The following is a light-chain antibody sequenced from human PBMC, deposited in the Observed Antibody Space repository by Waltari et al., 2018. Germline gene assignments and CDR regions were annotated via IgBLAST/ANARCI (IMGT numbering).Light chain of an antibody. Sequence: SYVLTQPPSVSVAPGKTARITCWGNNIGSKSVHWYQQKPGQAPVLVVYDDSDRPSGIAKRFSGSNSGNTATLTISRVEAGDEADYYCQVWDSSSDRVVFGGGTKLTVL. CDR1: NIGSKS. CDR2: DDS. J-gene: IGLJ2*01. V-gene: IGLV3-21*03. CDR3: QVWDSSSDRVV.